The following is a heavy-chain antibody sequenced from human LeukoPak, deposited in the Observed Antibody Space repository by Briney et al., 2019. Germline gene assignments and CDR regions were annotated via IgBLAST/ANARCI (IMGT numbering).Heavy chain of an antibody. V-gene: IGHV4-34*01. CDR3: ARVLGARYSSWYSPRHFDY. J-gene: IGHJ4*02. D-gene: IGHD6-13*01. Sequence: SETLSLTCAVYGGSFSGYYWSWIRQPPGKGLEWIGEINHSGSTNYNPSLKSRVTISVDTSKNQFSLKLSSVTAADTAVYYCARVLGARYSSWYSPRHFDYWGQGTLVTVSS. CDR1: GGSFSGYY. CDR2: INHSGST.